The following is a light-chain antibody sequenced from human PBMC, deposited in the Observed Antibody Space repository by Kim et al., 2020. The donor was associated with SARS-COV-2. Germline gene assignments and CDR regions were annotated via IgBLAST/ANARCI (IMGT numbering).Light chain of an antibody. CDR3: QLWDSSSDHQV. Sequence: SYELTQPPSVSVAPGKTARITCGGNNIGSKTVHWYQQRPGQAPVLVIYYDSDRPSGIPERFSGSTSGNTATLTISRVEAGDEADYYCQLWDSSSDHQVFG. CDR1: NIGSKT. J-gene: IGLJ3*02. V-gene: IGLV3-21*04. CDR2: YDS.